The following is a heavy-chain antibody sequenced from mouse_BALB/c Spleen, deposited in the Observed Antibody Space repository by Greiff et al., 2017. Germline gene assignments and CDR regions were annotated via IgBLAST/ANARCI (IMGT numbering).Heavy chain of an antibody. V-gene: IGHV3-8*02. D-gene: IGHD2-1*01. J-gene: IGHJ4*01. Sequence: EVKLMESGPSLVKPSQTLSLTCSVTGDSITSGYWNWIRKFPGNKLEYMGYISYSGSTYYNPSLKSRISITRDTSKNQYYLQLNSVTTEDTATYYCARGGPYGNYYAMDYWVQGTSVTVSS. CDR2: ISYSGST. CDR1: GDSITSGY. CDR3: ARGGPYGNYYAMDY.